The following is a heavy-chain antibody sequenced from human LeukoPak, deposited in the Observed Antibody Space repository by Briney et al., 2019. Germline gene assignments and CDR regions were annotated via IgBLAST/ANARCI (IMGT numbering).Heavy chain of an antibody. J-gene: IGHJ4*02. CDR3: ARDRELLVY. CDR1: GFTFSNYD. D-gene: IGHD3-10*01. V-gene: IGHV3-21*01. Sequence: PGGSLRLSCAASGFTFSNYDLHWVSQAPGKGLGWVSSISSSSSYIYYADSVKGRFTISRDNAKNSLYLQMNSLRDEDTAVYYCARDRELLVYWGQGTLVTVSS. CDR2: ISSSSSYI.